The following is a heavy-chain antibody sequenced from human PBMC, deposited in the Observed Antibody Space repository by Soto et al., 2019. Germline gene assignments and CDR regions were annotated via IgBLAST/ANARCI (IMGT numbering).Heavy chain of an antibody. Sequence: EVQLVESGGGLVKPGGSLRLSCAASGFTFSSYSMNWVRQAPGKGLAWVSSISSSSSYIYYADSVKGRFTISRDNAKNSLYLQMNSLRDEDTAVYYCARFYRYSCYGFDYWGQGTLVTGSS. CDR3: ARFYRYSCYGFDY. CDR2: ISSSSSYI. D-gene: IGHD5-12*01. V-gene: IGHV3-21*01. CDR1: GFTFSSYS. J-gene: IGHJ4*02.